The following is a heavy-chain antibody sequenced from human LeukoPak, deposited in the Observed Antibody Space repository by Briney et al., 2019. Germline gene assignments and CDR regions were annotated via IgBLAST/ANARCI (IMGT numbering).Heavy chain of an antibody. Sequence: SETLSLTCTVSGGSISSYYWSWIRQPPGKGLEWIGYIYYSGSTNYNPSLKSRVTISADTSKNQFSLKLSSGTAADTAVYYCARSVLRFLEWLPDAFDYWGQGTLVTVSS. D-gene: IGHD3-3*01. CDR2: IYYSGST. J-gene: IGHJ4*02. CDR3: ARSVLRFLEWLPDAFDY. CDR1: GGSISSYY. V-gene: IGHV4-59*08.